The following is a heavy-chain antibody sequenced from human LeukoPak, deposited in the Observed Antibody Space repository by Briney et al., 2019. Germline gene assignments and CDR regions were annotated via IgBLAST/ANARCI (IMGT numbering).Heavy chain of an antibody. CDR3: ARMSGYSSGWLSWFDP. V-gene: IGHV4-38-2*02. CDR1: GYSISSGYY. Sequence: SETLSLTCTVSGYSISSGYYWGWIRQPPGKGLEWIGSIYYSGSTYYNPSLKSRVTISVDTSKNQFSLKLSSVTAADTAVYYCARMSGYSSGWLSWFDPWGQGTLVTVSS. D-gene: IGHD6-19*01. J-gene: IGHJ5*02. CDR2: IYYSGST.